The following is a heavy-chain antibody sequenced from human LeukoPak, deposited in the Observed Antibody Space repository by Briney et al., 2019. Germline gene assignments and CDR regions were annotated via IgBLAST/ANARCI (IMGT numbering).Heavy chain of an antibody. J-gene: IGHJ3*02. V-gene: IGHV4-39*01. CDR1: GDSISSSSYY. CDR2: VYYSGST. CDR3: ARHDYGDYGAHAFDI. D-gene: IGHD4-17*01. Sequence: SGTLSLTCTVSGDSISSSSYYWGWIRQPPGKGLEWIGSVYYSGSTYYNPSLKSRVTISVDTSKNQFSLKLSSVTAADTAVYYCARHDYGDYGAHAFDIWGQGTMVTVSS.